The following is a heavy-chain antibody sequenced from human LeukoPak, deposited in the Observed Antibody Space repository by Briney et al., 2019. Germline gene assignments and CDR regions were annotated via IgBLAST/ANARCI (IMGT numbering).Heavy chain of an antibody. J-gene: IGHJ4*02. CDR3: ARHLTTYYYDSSGSYP. CDR2: IYYSGST. D-gene: IGHD3-22*01. V-gene: IGHV4-39*01. CDR1: GGSISSSSYY. Sequence: KTSETLSLTCTVSGGSISSSSYYWGWIRQPPGKGLEWIGTIYYSGSTYCNPSLKSRVTISVDTSKNQFSLKLSSVTAADTAVYYCARHLTTYYYDSSGSYPWGQGTLVTVSS.